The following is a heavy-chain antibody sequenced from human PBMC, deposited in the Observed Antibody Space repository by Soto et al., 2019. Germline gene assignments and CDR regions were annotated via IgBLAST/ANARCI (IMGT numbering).Heavy chain of an antibody. Sequence: GGSLRLSCAASGFTFSSYDMHWVRQATGKGLEWVSAIGTAGDTYYPGSVKGRFTISRENAKNSLYLQMNSLRAGDTAVYYCARELSSSSWYKGAFDIWGQGTMVTVSS. V-gene: IGHV3-13*01. J-gene: IGHJ3*02. CDR2: IGTAGDT. D-gene: IGHD2-2*02. CDR3: ARELSSSSWYKGAFDI. CDR1: GFTFSSYD.